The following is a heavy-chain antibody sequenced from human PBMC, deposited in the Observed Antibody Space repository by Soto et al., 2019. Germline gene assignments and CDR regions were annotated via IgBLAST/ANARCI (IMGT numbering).Heavy chain of an antibody. CDR1: GYTFTSYY. V-gene: IGHV1-46*01. Sequence: VASVKVSCKASGYTFTSYYMHWVRQAPGQGLEWMGIINPSGGSTSYAQKFQGRVTMTRDTSTSTVYMELSSLRSEDTAVYYCARAIAAAVRYYYGMDVWGQGTTVTVSS. CDR2: INPSGGST. CDR3: ARAIAAAVRYYYGMDV. D-gene: IGHD6-13*01. J-gene: IGHJ6*02.